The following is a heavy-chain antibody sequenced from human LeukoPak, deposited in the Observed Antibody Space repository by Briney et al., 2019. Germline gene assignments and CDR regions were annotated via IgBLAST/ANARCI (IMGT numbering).Heavy chain of an antibody. CDR3: ARVGQQL. CDR2: IYSGGST. D-gene: IGHD6-13*01. Sequence: GGSLRLSCAASGFTFSNAWMSWVRQAPGKGLEWVSVIYSGGSTYYADSVKGRFTISRDNSKNTLYLQMNSLRAEDTAVYYCARVGQQLWGQGTLVTVSS. V-gene: IGHV3-66*01. CDR1: GFTFSNAW. J-gene: IGHJ4*02.